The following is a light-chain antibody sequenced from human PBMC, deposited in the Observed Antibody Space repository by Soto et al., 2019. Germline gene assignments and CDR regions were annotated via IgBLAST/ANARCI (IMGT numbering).Light chain of an antibody. CDR3: SSYDSNNNYV. CDR2: GVS. V-gene: IGLV2-14*01. CDR1: SSDIGGYNY. Sequence: QSVLTQPASVSGSPGQSITISCTGTSSDIGGYNYVSWYQQYPGKAPKLMIYGVSNRPSGVSNRFSGSKSGNTASLTITGLQAEDEADYYCSSYDSNNNYVFGTGTKVTVL. J-gene: IGLJ1*01.